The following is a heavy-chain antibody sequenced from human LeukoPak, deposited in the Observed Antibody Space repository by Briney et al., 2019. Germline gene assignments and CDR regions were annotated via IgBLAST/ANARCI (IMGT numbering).Heavy chain of an antibody. CDR2: IIPIFGTA. D-gene: IGHD6-19*01. Sequence: AASVKVSFKASGGTFSSYAISWVRQAAGQGLEWMGGIIPIFGTANYAQKFQGRVTITADESTSTAYMELSSLRSDDTAVYYCAREPPYSSGWPPDYWGQGTLVTVSS. J-gene: IGHJ4*02. CDR3: AREPPYSSGWPPDY. CDR1: GGTFSSYA. V-gene: IGHV1-69*13.